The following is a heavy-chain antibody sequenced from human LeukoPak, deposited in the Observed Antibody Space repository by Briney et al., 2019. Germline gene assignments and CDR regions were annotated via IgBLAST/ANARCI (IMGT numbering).Heavy chain of an antibody. CDR2: ISDSGST. Sequence: NPSETLSLTCTVSGASISIYYWNWIRQPPGKGLEWIGYISDSGSTNYNPSLKSRATISVDTSKRQSSLRLSSVPAADTAVYYCARYGSGRAYYYYMEVWGKGATVTVSS. CDR1: GASISIYY. CDR3: ARYGSGRAYYYYMEV. V-gene: IGHV4-59*01. J-gene: IGHJ6*03. D-gene: IGHD3-10*01.